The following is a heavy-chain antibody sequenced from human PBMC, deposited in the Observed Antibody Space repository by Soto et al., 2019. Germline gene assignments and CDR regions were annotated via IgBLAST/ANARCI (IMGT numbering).Heavy chain of an antibody. J-gene: IGHJ4*02. CDR1: GFTFSDYY. Sequence: QVHLVESGGGLVKPGGSLRLSCAASGFTFSDYYMSWIRQAPGQWLEWVSYISGSGTYTNYGDSVTGRFTISRDNAKNSLSLQMNSLRAEDTAVYYCLRGGSYGGGDCFDYWGQGTMVTVSA. V-gene: IGHV3-11*06. CDR2: ISGSGTYT. D-gene: IGHD2-21*02. CDR3: LRGGSYGGGDCFDY.